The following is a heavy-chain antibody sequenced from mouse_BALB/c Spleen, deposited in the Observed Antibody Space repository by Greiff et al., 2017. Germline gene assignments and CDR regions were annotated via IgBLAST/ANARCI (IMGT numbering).Heavy chain of an antibody. CDR2: ISSGGSYT. Sequence: VQLKESGADLVKPGASLKLSCAASGFTFSSYGMPWVRQTPDQRLEWVATISSGGSYTYYPNSVKGRITISTDNAKNTLYLQMSSLKSEDTAMYYCARRYGDCVDYWGQGTTLTVSS. D-gene: IGHD2-13*01. J-gene: IGHJ2*01. CDR1: GFTFSSYG. V-gene: IGHV5-6*01. CDR3: ARRYGDCVDY.